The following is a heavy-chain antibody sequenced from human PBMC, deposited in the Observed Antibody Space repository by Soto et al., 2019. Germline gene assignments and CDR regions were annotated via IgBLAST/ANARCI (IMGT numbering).Heavy chain of an antibody. V-gene: IGHV3-23*01. CDR1: GFTFSSYA. CDR2: ISGSGGST. D-gene: IGHD1-26*01. CDR3: AKVPIVGATTFFYFDY. Sequence: AGGSLRLSCAASGFTFSSYAMSWVRQAPGKGLEWVSAISGSGGSTYYADSVKGRFTISTDNSKNTLYLQMNSLRAEDTAVYYCAKVPIVGATTFFYFDYWGQGTLVTVSS. J-gene: IGHJ4*02.